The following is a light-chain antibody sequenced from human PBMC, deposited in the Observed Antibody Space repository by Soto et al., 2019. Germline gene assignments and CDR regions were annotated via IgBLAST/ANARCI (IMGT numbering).Light chain of an antibody. CDR1: SSNIGAGYV. CDR3: QSYDSSLSRSV. Sequence: QAVVTQPPSVSGAPGQRVTISCTGSSSNIGAGYVVHWYQQLPGTAPKLLIYGNSNRPSGVPDRFSGSKSGTSASLAITGLQAEDEADYYCQSYDSSLSRSVFGGGTKVTVL. J-gene: IGLJ2*01. V-gene: IGLV1-40*01. CDR2: GNS.